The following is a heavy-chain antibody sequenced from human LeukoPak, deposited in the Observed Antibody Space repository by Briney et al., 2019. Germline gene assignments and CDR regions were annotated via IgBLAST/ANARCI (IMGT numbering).Heavy chain of an antibody. CDR1: GDSISTYY. CDR3: ARYSGYDYGVYY. D-gene: IGHD5-12*01. CDR2: IYYSGST. V-gene: IGHV4-59*01. J-gene: IGHJ4*02. Sequence: SSETLSLTCTVSGDSISTYYWSWIRQPPGKGLEWIGYIYYSGSTNYNPSLKSRVTISVDTSKNQFSLRLSSVTAADTAVYYCARYSGYDYGVYYWGQGTLVTVSS.